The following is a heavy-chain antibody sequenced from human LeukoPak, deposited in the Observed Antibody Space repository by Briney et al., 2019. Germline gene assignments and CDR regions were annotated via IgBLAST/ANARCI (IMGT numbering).Heavy chain of an antibody. V-gene: IGHV6-1*01. CDR2: TYYRSKWYN. D-gene: IGHD3-3*02. J-gene: IGHJ4*02. Sequence: SQTLSLTCAISGDSVTSNSAAWNWIRQSPSRGLEWLGRTYYRSKWYNDYAVSVKSRITINPDTSKNRFSLQLNSVTPEDTAVYYCARGGKPYLDTYYFDYWGQGTLVTVSS. CDR3: ARGGKPYLDTYYFDY. CDR1: GDSVTSNSAA.